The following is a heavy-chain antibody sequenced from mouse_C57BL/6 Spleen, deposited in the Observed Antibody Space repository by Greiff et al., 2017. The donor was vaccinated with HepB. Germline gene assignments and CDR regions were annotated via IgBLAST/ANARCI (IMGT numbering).Heavy chain of an antibody. CDR1: GFTFSSYA. Sequence: EVQLVESGGGLVKPGGSLKLSCAASGFTFSSYAMSWVRQTPEKRLEWVATISDGGSYTYYPDNVKGRFTISRDNAKNNLYLQMSHLKSEDTAMYYCARGKWDYFDYWGQGTTLTVSS. V-gene: IGHV5-4*01. D-gene: IGHD1-3*01. J-gene: IGHJ2*01. CDR3: ARGKWDYFDY. CDR2: ISDGGSYT.